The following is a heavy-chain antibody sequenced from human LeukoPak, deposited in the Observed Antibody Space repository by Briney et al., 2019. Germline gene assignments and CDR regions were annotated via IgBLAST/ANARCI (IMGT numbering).Heavy chain of an antibody. Sequence: GGSLRLSCAASGFXFSSCDIHWVRQPTGKGLEWVSAIGSAGDPYYPGSVKGRFTISRENAENSLYLQMNSLRVGDTAVYYCAREGGGDRRGAFDIWGQGTMVTVSS. CDR2: IGSAGDP. V-gene: IGHV3-13*05. CDR1: GFXFSSCD. J-gene: IGHJ3*02. D-gene: IGHD2-21*02. CDR3: AREGGGDRRGAFDI.